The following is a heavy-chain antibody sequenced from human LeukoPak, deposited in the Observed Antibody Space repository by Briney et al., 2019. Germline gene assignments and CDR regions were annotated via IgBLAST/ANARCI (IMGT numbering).Heavy chain of an antibody. CDR3: ARDRDYDFWSGYYSVWFDP. CDR1: GDSFSSNSAA. CDR2: TYYRSKLYN. V-gene: IGHV6-1*01. J-gene: IGHJ5*02. Sequence: SQTLSLTCAISGDSFSSNSAAWNWIRQSPSRGLEWLGRTYYRSKLYNDYAVSVKSRITINPDTSKNQFSLQLNSVTPEDTAVYYCARDRDYDFWSGYYSVWFDPWGQGTLVTVSS. D-gene: IGHD3-3*01.